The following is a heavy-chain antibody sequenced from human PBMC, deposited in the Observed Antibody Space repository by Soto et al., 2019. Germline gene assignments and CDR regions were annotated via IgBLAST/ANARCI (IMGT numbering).Heavy chain of an antibody. Sequence: GSLRISCSASGFTFSSYAMGWVRQAPGKGLEWVSTISASGVSTYHADSVQGRFTVSRDNSKNTLYLQMNSLRVEDTAVYYCAKDPRLQPRTASHPLATQATDYWGQGTLVTVSS. V-gene: IGHV3-23*01. CDR3: AKDPRLQPRTASHPLATQATDY. CDR1: GFTFSSYA. J-gene: IGHJ4*02. CDR2: ISASGVST. D-gene: IGHD5-18*01.